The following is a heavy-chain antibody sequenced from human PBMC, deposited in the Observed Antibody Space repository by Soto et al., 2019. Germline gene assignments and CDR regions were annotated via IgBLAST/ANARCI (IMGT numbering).Heavy chain of an antibody. D-gene: IGHD6-19*01. V-gene: IGHV3-33*01. CDR2: IWYDGSNK. Sequence: QVQLVESGGGVVQPGRSLRLSCAASGFTFSSYGMHWVRQAPGKGLEWVAVIWYDGSNKYYADSVKGRFTISRDNSKNTLYLQMNSLRAEDTAVYYCARDLGAVAGQGDFDYWGQGTLVSVS. CDR1: GFTFSSYG. CDR3: ARDLGAVAGQGDFDY. J-gene: IGHJ4*02.